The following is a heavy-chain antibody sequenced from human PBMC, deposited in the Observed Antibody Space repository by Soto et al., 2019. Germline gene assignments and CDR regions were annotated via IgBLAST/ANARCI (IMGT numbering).Heavy chain of an antibody. Sequence: GSLRLSCAASGFTFSDHYMSWIRQAPGKGLEWIGYSSNSGPFTRYADSVKGRFSISRDNAKNSLYLQINSLRGDDTAIYYWVRSGDNYNLLDYWGQGTPVTVSS. J-gene: IGHJ4*02. CDR1: GFTFSDHY. CDR2: SSNSGPFT. CDR3: VRSGDNYNLLDY. D-gene: IGHD1-1*01. V-gene: IGHV3-11*06.